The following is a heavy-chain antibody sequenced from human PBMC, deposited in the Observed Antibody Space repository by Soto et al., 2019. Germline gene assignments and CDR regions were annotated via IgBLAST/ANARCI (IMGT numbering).Heavy chain of an antibody. V-gene: IGHV4-39*01. CDR1: GGSISSTTYY. CDR2: IFYSGST. D-gene: IGHD6-13*01. J-gene: IGHJ6*02. CDR3: ARPGISAWLGPMDV. Sequence: QLQLQESGPGLVKPSETLSLTCTVSGGSISSTTYYWGWIRQPPGKGLERIGSIFYSGSTYYNPSLKSRVTLSVDTSKNQFSLKLSYLTAADTAVYYCARPGISAWLGPMDVCGQGTTVTVSS.